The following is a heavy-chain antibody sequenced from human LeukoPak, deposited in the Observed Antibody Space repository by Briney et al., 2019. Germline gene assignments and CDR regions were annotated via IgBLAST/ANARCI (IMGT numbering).Heavy chain of an antibody. CDR1: GYTFTRYD. V-gene: IGHV1-8*01. CDR2: MNPNSGNT. CDR3: ARELIVVVTASHYYYYGMDV. D-gene: IGHD2-21*02. Sequence: ASVKVSCKASGYTFTRYDINWVRQATGHGLEGMGWMNPNSGNTGYAQKFQGRVTMTRNTSISTAYMELSSLRSEDTAVYYCARELIVVVTASHYYYYGMDVWGQGTTVTVSS. J-gene: IGHJ6*02.